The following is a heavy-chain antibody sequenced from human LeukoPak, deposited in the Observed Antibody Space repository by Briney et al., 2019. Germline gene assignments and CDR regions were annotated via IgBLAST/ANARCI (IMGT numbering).Heavy chain of an antibody. D-gene: IGHD3-22*01. Sequence: GGSLRLSCAASGFSFSSYEMNWVRQAPGKGLEWVSYISASGRTTYYADSVKGRFTISRDNAKNSLYLQMNGLRAEDTAVYYCARDEPMTKALYWGQGTLVTVSS. J-gene: IGHJ4*02. CDR3: ARDEPMTKALY. V-gene: IGHV3-48*03. CDR2: ISASGRTT. CDR1: GFSFSSYE.